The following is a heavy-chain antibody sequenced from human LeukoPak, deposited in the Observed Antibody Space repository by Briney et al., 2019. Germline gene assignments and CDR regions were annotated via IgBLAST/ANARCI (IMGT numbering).Heavy chain of an antibody. V-gene: IGHV1-18*01. CDR2: ISGYNGKT. J-gene: IGHJ4*02. CDR3: ATPMMSSFTGPALGMDIGLGY. Sequence: ASVKVSCKASGYTFNTYGITWVRQAPGQGLEWMGWISGYNGKTKYAQKLQDRVTMTTDTSTSTAYMELRSLRSDDTAVYYCATPMMSSFTGPALGMDIGLGYWGQGTLVTVSS. D-gene: IGHD5-24*01. CDR1: GYTFNTYG.